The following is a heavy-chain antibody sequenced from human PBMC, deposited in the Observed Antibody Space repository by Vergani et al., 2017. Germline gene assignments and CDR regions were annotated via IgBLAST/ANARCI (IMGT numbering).Heavy chain of an antibody. V-gene: IGHV5-51*01. Sequence: EVQLVESGGGLVQPGESLKISCKGSGYSFTSYWIGWVRQMPGKGLEWMGIIYPGDSDTRYSPSFQGQVTISADKSISTAYLQWSSLKASDTAMYYCARHRRGMRFGELSGAFDIWGQGTMVTVSS. CDR2: IYPGDSDT. CDR3: ARHRRGMRFGELSGAFDI. J-gene: IGHJ3*02. CDR1: GYSFTSYW. D-gene: IGHD3-10*01.